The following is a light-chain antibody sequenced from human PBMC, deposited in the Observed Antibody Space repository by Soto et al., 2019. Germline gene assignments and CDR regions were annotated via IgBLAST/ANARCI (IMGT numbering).Light chain of an antibody. CDR3: QSFDKYLSAVV. CDR2: DNT. J-gene: IGLJ2*01. CDR1: SSDIGAGYR. V-gene: IGLV1-40*01. Sequence: QSVLTQPPSVSGAPGERVTISCTESSSDIGAGYRVRWYQQVPGTAPKLLIYDNTNRPSGVSVRFSGSKSGTSASLAISGLQAEGEADYYCQSFDKYLSAVVFGGGTKVTVL.